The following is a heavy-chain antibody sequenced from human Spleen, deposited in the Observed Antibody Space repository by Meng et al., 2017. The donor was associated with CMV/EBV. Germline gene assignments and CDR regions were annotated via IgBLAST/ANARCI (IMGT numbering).Heavy chain of an antibody. CDR2: ISGSGAKT. CDR1: GFTVSTYA. V-gene: IGHV3-23*02. CDR3: ARVGQWLRGDMDV. Sequence: AAGFTVSTYAMSWVRQAPGKGLKWVSTISGSGAKTYYEDSVKGRYTISRDNSKNKLYMKMKSLRVEDTAVYYCARVGQWLRGDMDVWGQGTTVTVSS. D-gene: IGHD6-19*01. J-gene: IGHJ6*02.